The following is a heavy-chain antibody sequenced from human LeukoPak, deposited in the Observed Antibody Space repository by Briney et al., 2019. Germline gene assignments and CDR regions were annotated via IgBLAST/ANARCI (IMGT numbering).Heavy chain of an antibody. J-gene: IGHJ4*02. Sequence: SETLSLTCTVSGGSISSYYWSWIRQPPGKGLEWIGYIYYSGSTNYNPSLESRVTISVDTSKNQFSLKLSSVTAADTAVYYCASGSPYYFDYWGQGTLVTVSS. D-gene: IGHD1-26*01. CDR1: GGSISSYY. V-gene: IGHV4-59*01. CDR3: ASGSPYYFDY. CDR2: IYYSGST.